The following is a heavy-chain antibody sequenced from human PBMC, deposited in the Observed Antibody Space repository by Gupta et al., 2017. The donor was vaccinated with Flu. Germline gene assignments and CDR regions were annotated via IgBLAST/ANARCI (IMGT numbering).Heavy chain of an antibody. V-gene: IGHV4-39*01. Sequence: QLQLQESGPGLVKPSETLSLTCTVSGGSISSSSYYWGWIRQPPGKGLEWIGSIYYSGSTYYNPSLKSRVTISVDTSKNQFSLKLSSVTAADTAVYYCARLGMTTVTLEGSCFDYWGQGTLVTVSS. CDR1: GGSISSSSYY. J-gene: IGHJ4*02. CDR2: IYYSGST. D-gene: IGHD4-17*01. CDR3: ARLGMTTVTLEGSCFDY.